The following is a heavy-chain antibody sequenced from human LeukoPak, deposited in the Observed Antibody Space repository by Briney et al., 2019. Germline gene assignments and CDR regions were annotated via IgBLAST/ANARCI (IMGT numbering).Heavy chain of an antibody. V-gene: IGHV6-1*01. CDR3: ARDFGNTGWYTFDY. Sequence: SQTLSLTCAISGDSVSSNNGAWNWIMQSPSRGLEWLGRTYYRSKWYNDYAESMKGRITINPDTSKNQFSLQLNSVTPDDTAVYYCARDFGNTGWYTFDYWGQGSLVTVSS. CDR2: TYYRSKWYN. J-gene: IGHJ4*02. D-gene: IGHD6-19*01. CDR1: GDSVSSNNGA.